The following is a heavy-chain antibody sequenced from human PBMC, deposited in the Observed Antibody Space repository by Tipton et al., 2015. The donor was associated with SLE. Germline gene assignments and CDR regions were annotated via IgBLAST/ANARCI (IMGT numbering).Heavy chain of an antibody. CDR1: GGSISSSSYY. CDR2: INHSGDT. D-gene: IGHD6-6*01. CDR3: ARDSGLGSSLDFDY. J-gene: IGHJ4*02. V-gene: IGHV4-39*07. Sequence: TLSLTCTVSGGSISSSSYYWNWIRQPPGKGLEWIGEINHSGDTNYNPSLKSRVTISVDTSKNQFSLKLSSVTAADTAVYYCARDSGLGSSLDFDYWGQGTLVTVSS.